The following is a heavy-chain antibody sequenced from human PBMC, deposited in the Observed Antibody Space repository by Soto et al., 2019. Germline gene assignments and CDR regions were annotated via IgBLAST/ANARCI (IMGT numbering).Heavy chain of an antibody. CDR2: INPNSGVT. CDR1: GYTFTGYY. Sequence: VASVKVSCKASGYTFTGYYIHWVRQAPGRGLEWMGWINPNSGVTNYAQKFQGWVAMTRVTSISTAYMELSSLRSDDTAVYYCARASKSTTPDFDYWGQGTPVTVSS. CDR3: ARASKSTTPDFDY. J-gene: IGHJ4*02. D-gene: IGHD1-1*01. V-gene: IGHV1-2*04.